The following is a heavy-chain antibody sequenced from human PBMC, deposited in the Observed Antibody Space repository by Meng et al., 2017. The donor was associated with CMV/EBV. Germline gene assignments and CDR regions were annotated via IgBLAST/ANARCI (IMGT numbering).Heavy chain of an antibody. CDR3: AKDQEGNPYSSSLGGGGMDV. CDR1: GFTFSSYG. Sequence: GESLKISCAASGFTFSSYGMHWVRQAPGKGLEWVAFIQYDGSNKYYADSVKGRFTISRDNSKNTLYLQMNSLRAEDTAVYYCAKDQEGNPYSSSLGGGGMDVWGQGTTVTVSS. D-gene: IGHD6-13*01. V-gene: IGHV3-30*02. J-gene: IGHJ6*02. CDR2: IQYDGSNK.